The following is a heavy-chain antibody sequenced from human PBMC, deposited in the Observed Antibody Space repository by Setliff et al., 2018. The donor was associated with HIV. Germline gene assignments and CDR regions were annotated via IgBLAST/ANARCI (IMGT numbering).Heavy chain of an antibody. V-gene: IGHV1-3*01. J-gene: IGHJ3*02. Sequence: ASVKVSCKASGYTFTSYTVHWVRQAPGQRLEWMGWINAGNGNTNYAQKLQGRVTMTTDTSTSTAYMELRSLRSEDTAVYYCARDTPVGAFDIWGQGTMVTVSS. CDR1: GYTFTSYT. CDR2: INAGNGNT. CDR3: ARDTPVGAFDI.